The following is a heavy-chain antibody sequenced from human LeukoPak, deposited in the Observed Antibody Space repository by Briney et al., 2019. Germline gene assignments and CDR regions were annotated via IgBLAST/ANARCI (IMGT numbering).Heavy chain of an antibody. CDR1: GFTFSSYS. Sequence: GGSLRLSCAASGFTFSSYSMNWVRQAPGKGLEYVSGISSNGGSTFYASSVKGRFTISRDNSKNTLYLQMGSLRAEDMAVYYCARAEWEQLRWGIDYWGQGSLVTVSS. CDR2: ISSNGGST. CDR3: ARAEWEQLRWGIDY. V-gene: IGHV3-64*01. D-gene: IGHD1-26*01. J-gene: IGHJ4*02.